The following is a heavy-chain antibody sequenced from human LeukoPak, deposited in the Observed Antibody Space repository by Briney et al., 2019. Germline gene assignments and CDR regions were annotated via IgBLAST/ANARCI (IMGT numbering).Heavy chain of an antibody. V-gene: IGHV1-2*02. CDR2: ISPNSGDT. D-gene: IGHD5-12*01. CDR1: GYTFTGYY. Sequence: ASVKVSCKASGYTFTGYYMHWVRQAPGQGLEWIGWISPNSGDTNYAQKFQGRVTMTSDTSTSTAYMELNRLTSDDTAVYYCARDGYGDYIYYYMDVWGKGTTVTVSS. J-gene: IGHJ6*03. CDR3: ARDGYGDYIYYYMDV.